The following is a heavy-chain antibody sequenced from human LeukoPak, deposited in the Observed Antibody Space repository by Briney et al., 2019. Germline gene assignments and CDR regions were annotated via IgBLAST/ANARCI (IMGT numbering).Heavy chain of an antibody. V-gene: IGHV3-23*01. CDR1: GFSFGSEA. Sequence: PGGSLRLSCVVSGFSFGSEAMSWVRQAPGRGLEWVSSISPGGGTTYYADSVKGRFTISRDNSKNTLYLQMNSLRAEDTAVYYCAKDLIPVRRTSIAAAGFDYWGQGTLVTVSS. J-gene: IGHJ4*02. D-gene: IGHD6-13*01. CDR2: ISPGGGTT. CDR3: AKDLIPVRRTSIAAAGFDY.